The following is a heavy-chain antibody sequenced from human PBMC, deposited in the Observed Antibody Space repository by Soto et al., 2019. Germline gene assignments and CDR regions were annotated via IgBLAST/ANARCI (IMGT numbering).Heavy chain of an antibody. J-gene: IGHJ4*02. CDR1: GGTFSSYT. V-gene: IGHV1-69*02. CDR3: ARGCSGGSCYYLDY. CDR2: IIPILGIA. D-gene: IGHD2-15*01. Sequence: QVQLVQSGAEVKKPGSSVKVSCKASGGTFSSYTISWVRQAPGQGLEWMGRIIPILGIANYAQKFQGRVTITANKSTSTAYMDLSSLRSEDTAVYYCARGCSGGSCYYLDYWDQGTLVTVSS.